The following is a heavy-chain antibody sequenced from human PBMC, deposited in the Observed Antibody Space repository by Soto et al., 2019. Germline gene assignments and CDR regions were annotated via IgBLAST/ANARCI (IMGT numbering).Heavy chain of an antibody. J-gene: IGHJ4*02. CDR2: IYYSGNT. D-gene: IGHD3-22*01. CDR1: GGPVNSGSYF. Sequence: QVHLQESGPRLVQPSETLSLACTVSGGPVNSGSYFWSWIRQPPGKGLEWIGYIYYSGNTFYNPSFQSRVPMSVDPSKNQFSLKLPSVTAADTAVYYCARGGGPYDSSSYYFDSWGQGTLVTVSS. CDR3: ARGGGPYDSSSYYFDS. V-gene: IGHV4-61*01.